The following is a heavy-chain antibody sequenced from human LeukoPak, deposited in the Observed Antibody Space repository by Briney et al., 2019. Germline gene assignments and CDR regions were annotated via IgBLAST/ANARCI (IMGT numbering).Heavy chain of an antibody. D-gene: IGHD3-16*01. CDR2: IYTSGST. V-gene: IGHV4-61*02. Sequence: PSQTLSLTCTVSGGSISSGSYYWSWIRQPAGKGLEWIGRIYTSGSTNYNPSLKSRVTISVDTSKNQFSLKLSSVTAADTAVYYCARDRWAGLCDYWGQGTLVTVSS. CDR1: GGSISSGSYY. J-gene: IGHJ4*02. CDR3: ARDRWAGLCDY.